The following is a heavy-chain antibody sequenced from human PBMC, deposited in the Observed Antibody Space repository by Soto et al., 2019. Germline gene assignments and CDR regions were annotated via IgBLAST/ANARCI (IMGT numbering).Heavy chain of an antibody. CDR1: GFTFSAYG. D-gene: IGHD3-22*01. V-gene: IGHV3-30*18. Sequence: GGSLRLSCEVSGFTFSAYGMHWVRQAPGKGLEWVAAISHDGTNKNYGDSVKGRFTISRDNSKKTLYLQMNSLRPEDTALYYCAKDEYYYSRSGYYIFDSWGQGTPVTVSS. CDR3: AKDEYYYSRSGYYIFDS. J-gene: IGHJ4*02. CDR2: ISHDGTNK.